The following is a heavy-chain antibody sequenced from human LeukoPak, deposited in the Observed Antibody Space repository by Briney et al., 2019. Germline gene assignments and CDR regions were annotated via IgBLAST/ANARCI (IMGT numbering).Heavy chain of an antibody. CDR3: VGGDY. CDR2: ISSSRSTI. V-gene: IGHV3-48*01. CDR1: GFTFSSYN. Sequence: GGSLRLSCAASGFTFSSYNMNWVRQAPGKGLEWVSSISSSRSTIYYADSVKGRFTISRDNAKNSLYLQINSLRAEDTAVYYCVGGDYWGQGTLVTVSS. J-gene: IGHJ4*02.